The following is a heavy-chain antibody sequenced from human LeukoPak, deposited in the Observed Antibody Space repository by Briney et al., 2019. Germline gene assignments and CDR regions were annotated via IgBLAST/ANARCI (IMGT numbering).Heavy chain of an antibody. CDR3: TRLSGDNWNYGGNFDS. J-gene: IGHJ4*02. D-gene: IGHD1-7*01. CDR1: GFTFSSYG. Sequence: PGGSLRLSCAASGFTFSSYGMHWVRQAPGKGLEWVAVISYDGSNKYYADSVKGRFTISRDNSKNTAYLQMNSLKTEDTAVYYCTRLSGDNWNYGGNFDSWGQGTLVTVSS. CDR2: ISYDGSNK. V-gene: IGHV3-30*03.